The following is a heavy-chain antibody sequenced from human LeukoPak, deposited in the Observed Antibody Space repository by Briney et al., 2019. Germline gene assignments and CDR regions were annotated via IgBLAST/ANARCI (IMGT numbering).Heavy chain of an antibody. J-gene: IGHJ6*03. CDR1: GYSISSGYY. D-gene: IGHD3-10*01. CDR3: ARDVPRGTGYMDV. Sequence: PSETLSLTCAVSGYSISSGYYWGWIRQPPGKGLEWIGSIYHSGSTYYNPSLKSRVTISVDTSKKQFSLRLKYVTAADTAVYYCARDVPRGTGYMDVWGKGTTVTVSS. V-gene: IGHV4-38-2*02. CDR2: IYHSGST.